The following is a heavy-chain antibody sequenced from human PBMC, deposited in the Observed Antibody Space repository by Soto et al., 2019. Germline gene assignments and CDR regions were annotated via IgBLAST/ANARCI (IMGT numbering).Heavy chain of an antibody. CDR3: ARARRFFYYYGMDV. CDR2: INHSGST. Sequence: SETLSLTCAVYGGSFSGYYWSWIRQPPGKGLEWIGEINHSGSTNYNPSLKSRVTISVDTSKNQFSLKLSSVTAADTAVYYCARARRFFYYYGMDVWGQGTTVTVSS. J-gene: IGHJ6*02. CDR1: GGSFSGYY. V-gene: IGHV4-34*01.